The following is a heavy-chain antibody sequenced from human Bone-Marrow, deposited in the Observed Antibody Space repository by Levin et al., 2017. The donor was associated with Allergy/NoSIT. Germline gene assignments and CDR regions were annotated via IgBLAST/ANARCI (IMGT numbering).Heavy chain of an antibody. CDR3: AKGLSRGYGARYFDY. CDR2: ISYDGNYK. V-gene: IGHV3-30*18. Sequence: GESLKISCTASVFTFSDYGMHWIRQAPGKGLEWVAVISYDGNYKYYGDSVKGRFTISRDNSNNALYLQMNSLRTEDTAVYYCAKGLSRGYGARYFDYWGQGTLVTVSS. CDR1: VFTFSDYG. D-gene: IGHD4/OR15-4a*01. J-gene: IGHJ4*02.